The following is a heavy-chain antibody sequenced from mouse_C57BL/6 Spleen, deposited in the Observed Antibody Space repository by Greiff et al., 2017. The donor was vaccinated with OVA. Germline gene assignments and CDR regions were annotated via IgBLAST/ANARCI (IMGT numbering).Heavy chain of an antibody. CDR1: GYTFTSYR. CDR2: IDPNSGGT. CDR3: ARGGVYYGSRDWYVDV. J-gene: IGHJ1*03. V-gene: IGHV1-72*01. D-gene: IGHD1-1*01. Sequence: QVQLQQPGAELVKPGASVKLSCKASGYTFTSYRMHWVKQRPGRGLVWIGRIDPNSGGTKSNETFKSKATLTVDKPSSTAYMQLSSLTSEDSAFYYCARGGVYYGSRDWYVDVWGTGTTVTVAS.